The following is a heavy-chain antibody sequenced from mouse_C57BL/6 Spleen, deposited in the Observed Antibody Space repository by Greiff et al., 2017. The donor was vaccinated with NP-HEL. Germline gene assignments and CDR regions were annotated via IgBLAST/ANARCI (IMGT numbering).Heavy chain of an antibody. Sequence: VQLQQPGAELVRPGSSVKLSCKASGYTFTSYWMDWVKQRPEQGLEWIGNIYPSDSETHYNQKFKDKATLTVDKSSSTAYMQLSSLTSEDSAVYYCAMVTTRDYAMDYWGQGTSVTVSS. CDR2: IYPSDSET. CDR1: GYTFTSYW. CDR3: AMVTTRDYAMDY. D-gene: IGHD2-2*01. V-gene: IGHV1-61*01. J-gene: IGHJ4*01.